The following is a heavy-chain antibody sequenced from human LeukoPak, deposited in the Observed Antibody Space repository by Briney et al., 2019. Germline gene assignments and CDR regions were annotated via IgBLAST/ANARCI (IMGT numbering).Heavy chain of an antibody. CDR2: IIPIFGTA. CDR1: GGTFSSYA. V-gene: IGHV1-69*05. J-gene: IGHJ6*02. CDR3: ARDRGGSYSDYGMDV. D-gene: IGHD1-26*01. Sequence: SVKVSCKASGGTFSSYAISWVRQAPGQGLEWMGGIIPIFGTANYAQKFQGRVTITTDESTSTAYMELSSLRSDDTAVYYCARDRGGSYSDYGMDVWGQGTTVTVSS.